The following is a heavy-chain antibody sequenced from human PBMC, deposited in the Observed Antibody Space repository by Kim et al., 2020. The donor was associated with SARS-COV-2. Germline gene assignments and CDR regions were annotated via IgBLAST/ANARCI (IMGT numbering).Heavy chain of an antibody. D-gene: IGHD2-2*01. CDR3: AKDIVVVPAAGRAFDD. V-gene: IGHV3-23*01. Sequence: GGSLRLSCAASGFMFRKYAINWVRQAPGKGLEWISVISGNSGSSYYADSVKGRFTISRDNSKNTLYLQMNSLRADDTAIYYCAKDIVVVPAAGRAFDDWGQGTLVTVSS. CDR1: GFMFRKYA. J-gene: IGHJ4*02. CDR2: ISGNSGSS.